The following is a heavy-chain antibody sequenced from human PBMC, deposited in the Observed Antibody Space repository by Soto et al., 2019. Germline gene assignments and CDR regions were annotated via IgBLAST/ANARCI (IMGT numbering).Heavy chain of an antibody. J-gene: IGHJ6*02. CDR3: ARDVEYSSSSGYYYYYGMDV. CDR1: GFTFSSYA. Sequence: PWGSLRLSCAASGFTFSSYAMHWVRQAPGKGLEWVAVISYDGSNKYYADSVKGRFTISRDNSKNTLYLQMNSLRAEDTAVYYCARDVEYSSSSGYYYYYGMDVWGQGTTVTVSS. CDR2: ISYDGSNK. V-gene: IGHV3-30-3*01. D-gene: IGHD6-6*01.